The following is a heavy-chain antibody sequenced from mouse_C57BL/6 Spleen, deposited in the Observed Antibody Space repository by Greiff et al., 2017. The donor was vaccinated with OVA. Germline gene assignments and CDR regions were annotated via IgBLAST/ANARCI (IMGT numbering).Heavy chain of an antibody. D-gene: IGHD2-4*01. CDR3: ARSHYDYGYAMDY. Sequence: VQLQESGPELVKPGASVKISCKASGYAFSSSWMNWVKRRPGKGLEWIGRIYPGDGDTNYNGKFKGKATLTADKSSSTAYMQLSSLTSEDSAVYFCARSHYDYGYAMDYWGQGTSVTVSS. CDR1: GYAFSSSW. V-gene: IGHV1-82*01. J-gene: IGHJ4*01. CDR2: IYPGDGDT.